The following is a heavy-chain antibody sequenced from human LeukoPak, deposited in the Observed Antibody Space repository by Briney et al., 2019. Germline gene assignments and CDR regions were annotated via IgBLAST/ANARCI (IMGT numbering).Heavy chain of an antibody. CDR3: AKDLHYGSADY. D-gene: IGHD3-10*01. CDR1: GFTFSAYD. V-gene: IGHV3-13*01. Sequence: GGSLRLSCAASGFTFSAYDMNWVRQATGKGLEWVSAIGTTDDTYYPGSMKGRFTISRENAKNSLYLQMNSLTAGDTAVYYCAKDLHYGSADYWGQGTLVTVSS. CDR2: IGTTDDT. J-gene: IGHJ4*02.